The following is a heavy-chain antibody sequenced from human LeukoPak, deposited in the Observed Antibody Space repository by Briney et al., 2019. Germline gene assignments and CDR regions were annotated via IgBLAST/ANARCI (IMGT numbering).Heavy chain of an antibody. CDR2: ISNDSVDK. CDR3: ARRDWVSGAVRAFDI. D-gene: IGHD3-3*01. CDR1: GFMFSDYY. J-gene: IGHJ3*02. Sequence: GGSLRLSCVGSGFMFSDYYMSWIRQAPGKGLEWVSYISNDSVDKYYVDSVRGRFTIARDNAKKSMYLQMSGLRVEDTAVYYCARRDWVSGAVRAFDIWGQGTMVTVSS. V-gene: IGHV3-11*04.